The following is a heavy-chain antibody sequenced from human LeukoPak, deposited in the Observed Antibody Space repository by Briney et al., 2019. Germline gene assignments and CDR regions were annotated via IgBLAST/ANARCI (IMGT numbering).Heavy chain of an antibody. CDR3: ATYSNSTLQYYYGLDV. J-gene: IGHJ6*02. D-gene: IGHD6-6*01. Sequence: ASVKVSCKTSGHTFTGYYLHWVRQAPGQGLEWMGWLRPNSGGTKNAQKFQGRVTMTRDTSISTAYMALNRLTSDDTAVYYCATYSNSTLQYYYGLDVWGQGTTVTVSS. V-gene: IGHV1-2*02. CDR1: GHTFTGYY. CDR2: LRPNSGGT.